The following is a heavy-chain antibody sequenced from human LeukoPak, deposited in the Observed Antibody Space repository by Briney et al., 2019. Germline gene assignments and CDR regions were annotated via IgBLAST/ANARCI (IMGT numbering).Heavy chain of an antibody. Sequence: GSSVKVSCKASGGTFSSYAISWVRQAPGQGLEWMGGIIPIFGTANYAQKFQGRVTTTADESTSTAYMELSSLRSEDTAVYYCARGYRPGYCSGGSCYPFDYWGQGTLVTVSS. CDR2: IIPIFGTA. D-gene: IGHD2-15*01. CDR1: GGTFSSYA. CDR3: ARGYRPGYCSGGSCYPFDY. V-gene: IGHV1-69*01. J-gene: IGHJ4*02.